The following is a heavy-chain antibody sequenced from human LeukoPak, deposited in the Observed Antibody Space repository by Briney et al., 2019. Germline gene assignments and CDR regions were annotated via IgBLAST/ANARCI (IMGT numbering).Heavy chain of an antibody. D-gene: IGHD2-15*01. V-gene: IGHV1-2*06. CDR1: GYTFTGYY. CDR3: ARYCSGGSCEAFDY. Sequence: ASVKASCKASGYTFTGYYMHWVRQAPGQGLEWMGRINPNSGGTNYAQKFQGRVTMTRDTSISTAYMELSRLRSDDTAVYYCARYCSGGSCEAFDYWGQGTLVTVSS. CDR2: INPNSGGT. J-gene: IGHJ4*02.